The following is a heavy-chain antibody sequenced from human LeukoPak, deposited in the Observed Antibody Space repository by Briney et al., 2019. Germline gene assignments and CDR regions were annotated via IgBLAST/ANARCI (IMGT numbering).Heavy chain of an antibody. D-gene: IGHD1-26*01. V-gene: IGHV3-33*06. J-gene: IGHJ4*02. CDR3: AKDFSGSYTLDY. Sequence: AVIWYGGSNKYYADSVKGRFTISRDNSKNTLYLQMNSLRAEDTAVYYCAKDFSGSYTLDYWGQGTLVTVSS. CDR2: IWYGGSNK.